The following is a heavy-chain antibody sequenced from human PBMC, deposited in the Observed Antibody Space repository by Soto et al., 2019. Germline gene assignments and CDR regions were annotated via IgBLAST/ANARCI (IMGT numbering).Heavy chain of an antibody. J-gene: IGHJ6*02. Sequence: QVQLQESGPGLVKPSQTLSLTCTVSGGSISSGGYYWSWIRQHPGKGLEWIGYIYYSGSTYYNQSLKSRVTMSVDTSKNQFSLKLSSVTAADTAVYYCARDLRFLGFCGMDVWGQGTTVTVSS. D-gene: IGHD3-3*01. V-gene: IGHV4-31*03. CDR1: GGSISSGGYY. CDR3: ARDLRFLGFCGMDV. CDR2: IYYSGST.